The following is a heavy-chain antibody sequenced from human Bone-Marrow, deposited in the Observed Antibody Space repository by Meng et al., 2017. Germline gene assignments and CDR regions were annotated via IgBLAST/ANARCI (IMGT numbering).Heavy chain of an antibody. Sequence: GESLKISCAASGFTFSSYSMNWVRQAPGKGLEWVSSISSSSSYIYYADSVKGRFTISRDNAKNSLYLQMNSLRAEDTATYYCARDRYYDVLTGYFNHYGMDVWGQGSTVTVSS. CDR3: ARDRYYDVLTGYFNHYGMDV. V-gene: IGHV3-21*01. D-gene: IGHD3-9*01. CDR1: GFTFSSYS. J-gene: IGHJ6*02. CDR2: ISSSSSYI.